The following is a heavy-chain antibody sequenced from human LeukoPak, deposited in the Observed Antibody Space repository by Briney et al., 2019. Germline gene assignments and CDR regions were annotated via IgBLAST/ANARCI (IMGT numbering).Heavy chain of an antibody. D-gene: IGHD2-2*02. J-gene: IGHJ4*02. V-gene: IGHV3-48*03. CDR3: ARCSSTSCYTGFDY. Sequence: GGSLRLSCAASGFTVSSNYMNWVRQAPGKGLEWVSYISSSGSTIYYADSVKGRFTISRDNAKNSLYLQMNSLRAEDTAVYYCARCSSTSCYTGFDYWGQGTLVTVSS. CDR1: GFTVSSNY. CDR2: ISSSGSTI.